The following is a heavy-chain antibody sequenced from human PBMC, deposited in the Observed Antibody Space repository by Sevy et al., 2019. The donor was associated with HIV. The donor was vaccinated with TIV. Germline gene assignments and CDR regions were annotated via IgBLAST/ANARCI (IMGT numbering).Heavy chain of an antibody. D-gene: IGHD6-19*01. CDR1: GGSVSSGSYY. CDR3: ARDHGHGGWLVDY. Sequence: SETLSLTCTVSGGSVSSGSYYWTWIRQPPGKGLEWIGYIYKSGRTKYNPSLKSRVTISADTSKNQFSLKLSSVTAADTAVYYCARDHGHGGWLVDYWGQGTLVTVSS. V-gene: IGHV4-61*01. J-gene: IGHJ4*02. CDR2: IYKSGRT.